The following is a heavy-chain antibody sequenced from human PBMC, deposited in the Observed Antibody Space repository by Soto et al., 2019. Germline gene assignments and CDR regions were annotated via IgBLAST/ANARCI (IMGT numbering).Heavy chain of an antibody. V-gene: IGHV3-23*01. D-gene: IGHD3-22*01. CDR1: GFTFSSYA. CDR3: AKDRVNTIIVVGPPGAFDV. J-gene: IGHJ3*01. Sequence: GGSLRFSCAASGFTFSSYAMSWVRQAPGKGLEWVSGLRGSGGSTYYADSVKGRFTISRDNSKNTLYLQMNSLRAEDTAVYYCAKDRVNTIIVVGPPGAFDVWGQGTMVTVSS. CDR2: LRGSGGST.